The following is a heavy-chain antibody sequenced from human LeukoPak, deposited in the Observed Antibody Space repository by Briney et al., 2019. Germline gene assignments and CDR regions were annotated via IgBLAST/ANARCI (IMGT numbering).Heavy chain of an antibody. CDR1: GYTFTGYY. Sequence: ASVKVSCKASGYTFTGYYMHWVRQAPGQGLEWMGRISAYNGNTNYAQKLQGRVTMTTDTSTSTAYMELRSLRSDDTAVYYCARGDFYMDVWGKGTTVTVSS. CDR2: ISAYNGNT. CDR3: ARGDFYMDV. V-gene: IGHV1-18*04. J-gene: IGHJ6*03.